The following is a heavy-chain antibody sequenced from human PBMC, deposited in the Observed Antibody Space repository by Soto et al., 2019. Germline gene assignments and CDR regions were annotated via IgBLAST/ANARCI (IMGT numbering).Heavy chain of an antibody. CDR1: GYTFTSYY. D-gene: IGHD2-15*01. CDR3: ATVYCSGGSCYSIDY. CDR2: INPSNST. Sequence: WASVKVSCKASGYTFTSYYMHWVRQAPGQGLEWMGIINPSNSTSYAQKFQGRVTMTRDTSTSTVYMELSSLRSEDTAVYYCATVYCSGGSCYSIDYWG. J-gene: IGHJ4*01. V-gene: IGHV1-46*03.